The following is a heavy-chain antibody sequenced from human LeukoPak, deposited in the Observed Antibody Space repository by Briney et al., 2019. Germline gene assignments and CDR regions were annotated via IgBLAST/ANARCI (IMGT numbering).Heavy chain of an antibody. J-gene: IGHJ6*03. D-gene: IGHD3-10*01. V-gene: IGHV4-61*02. CDR2: IYTSGST. Sequence: SETLSLTCTVSGGSISSGSYYWSWIRQPAGKGLEWIGRIYTSGSTNYNPSLKSRVTISVDTSKNQFSLKLSSVTAADTAVYYCARERYYGSGSYIYYYSYMDVWGKGTTVTISS. CDR3: ARERYYGSGSYIYYYSYMDV. CDR1: GGSISSGSYY.